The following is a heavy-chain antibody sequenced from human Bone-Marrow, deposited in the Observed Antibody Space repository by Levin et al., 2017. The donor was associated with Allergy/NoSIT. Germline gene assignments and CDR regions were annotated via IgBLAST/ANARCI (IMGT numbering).Heavy chain of an antibody. CDR1: GFTFSDYY. CDR3: ARDRKSSGWPRGGMTYDYYMDV. V-gene: IGHV3-11*01. J-gene: IGHJ6*03. Sequence: PGGSLRLSCTASGFTFSDYYMSWIRQAPGKGLEWISYISSSGSTIYYADSVKGRFTISRDNAKNSLYLQMNSLSAEDTAVYYCARDRKSSGWPRGGMTYDYYMDVWGKGTTVTVSS. D-gene: IGHD6-19*01. CDR2: ISSSGSTI.